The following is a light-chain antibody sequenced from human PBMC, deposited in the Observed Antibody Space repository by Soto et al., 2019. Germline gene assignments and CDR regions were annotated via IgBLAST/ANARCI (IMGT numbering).Light chain of an antibody. CDR1: SSDVGAYNS. J-gene: IGLJ1*01. Sequence: QSALTQPASVSGSPGQSITISCTGTSSDVGAYNSVSWYQQHPDKAPKLIIYSVSSRSSGVSDRFSGSKSDNTASLTISGLHTEDEADYYCSSSTSSSTYLFGTGTKLTVL. V-gene: IGLV2-14*03. CDR2: SVS. CDR3: SSSTSSSTYL.